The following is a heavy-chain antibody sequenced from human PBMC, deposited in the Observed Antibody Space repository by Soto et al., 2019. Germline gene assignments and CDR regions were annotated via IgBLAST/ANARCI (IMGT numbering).Heavy chain of an antibody. V-gene: IGHV3-23*01. CDR3: TKDQVDDYYDTSGSQGY. J-gene: IGHJ4*02. CDR1: GFRFSSYA. D-gene: IGHD3-22*01. Sequence: GGSLRLSCAASGFRFSSYAMSWVRQAPGKGLDWVSTISGSGGGTYYADSVKGRFTISRDNSKNTLYLQMNSLRAEDTAVYYCTKDQVDDYYDTSGSQGYWGQGTMVTVS. CDR2: ISGSGGGT.